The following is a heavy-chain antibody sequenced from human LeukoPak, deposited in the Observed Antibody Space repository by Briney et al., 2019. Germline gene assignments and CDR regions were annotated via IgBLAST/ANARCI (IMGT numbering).Heavy chain of an antibody. CDR3: ARDGEYSYDILTGYLGTLDAFDP. D-gene: IGHD3-9*01. CDR2: IYTSGST. CDR1: GDSISSYY. J-gene: IGHJ5*02. V-gene: IGHV4-4*07. Sequence: PSETLSLTCTVSGDSISSYYWSWIRQPAGKGLEWIGRIYTSGSTNYNPSLKSRVTMSVDTSKNQFSLKLSSVTAADTAVYYCARDGEYSYDILTGYLGTLDAFDPWGQGTLVTVSS.